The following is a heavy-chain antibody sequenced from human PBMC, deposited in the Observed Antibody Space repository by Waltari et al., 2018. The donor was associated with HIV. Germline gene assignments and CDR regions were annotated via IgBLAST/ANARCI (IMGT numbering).Heavy chain of an antibody. CDR2: ISSSGSTI. V-gene: IGHV3-48*01. Sequence: EVKLVESGGGLIQPGRSLSLSCAASGFTFSRSGLNWVRQAPEKGLQWLSYISSSGSTIYADSVKGRFTISRDNVKNSLYLQMNSLTADDTAVYYCARDPFVGMTVAYYFDFWGQGTLVTVSS. CDR3: ARDPFVGMTVAYYFDF. J-gene: IGHJ4*02. CDR1: GFTFSRSG. D-gene: IGHD2-15*01.